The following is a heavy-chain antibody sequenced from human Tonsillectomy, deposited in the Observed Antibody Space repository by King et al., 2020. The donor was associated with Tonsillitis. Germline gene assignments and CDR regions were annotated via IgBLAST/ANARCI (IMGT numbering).Heavy chain of an antibody. D-gene: IGHD3-22*01. CDR1: GGSISSSTYY. J-gene: IGHJ4*02. CDR2: IYYSGFT. V-gene: IGHV4-39*07. CDR3: AHHYYSRGHFLKTFDY. Sequence: LQLQESGPGLVKPSETLSLTCTVSGGSISSSTYYWGWIRQPPGKGLEWIGSIYYSGFTYYNPSLRSRLTISVDTSKNQFSLRLSSVTAADTAVYYCAHHYYSRGHFLKTFDYWGQGTLVTVSS.